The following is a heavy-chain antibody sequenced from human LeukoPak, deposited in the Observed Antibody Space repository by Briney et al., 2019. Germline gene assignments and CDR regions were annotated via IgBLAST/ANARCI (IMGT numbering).Heavy chain of an antibody. CDR2: IYYSGSSGTT. V-gene: IGHV4-59*01. D-gene: IGHD6-13*01. CDR1: GGSISGYH. Sequence: KSSETLSLTCSVSGGSISGYHWSWIRQPPGKGLEWIGQIYYSGSSGTTNYNPSLKSRVTISVDTSRNQFSLNLRSMTAADTAVYYCARDVEQLVLSDWGQGTLVTVSS. J-gene: IGHJ4*02. CDR3: ARDVEQLVLSD.